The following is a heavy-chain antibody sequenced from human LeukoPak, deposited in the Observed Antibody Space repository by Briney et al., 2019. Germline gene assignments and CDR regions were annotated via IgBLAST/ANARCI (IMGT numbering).Heavy chain of an antibody. J-gene: IGHJ4*02. CDR3: AREEAFCGGDCYPPFDY. D-gene: IGHD2-21*02. CDR1: GYTLTNYY. Sequence: GASVKVSCKATGYTLTNYYMYWVRQAPGQGLEWMGVINPSGGTTNYAQNFQGRVTMTRDTSTSTVYMELSSLRSEDTAVYYCAREEAFCGGDCYPPFDYWGQGTLVTVSS. CDR2: INPSGGTT. V-gene: IGHV1-46*01.